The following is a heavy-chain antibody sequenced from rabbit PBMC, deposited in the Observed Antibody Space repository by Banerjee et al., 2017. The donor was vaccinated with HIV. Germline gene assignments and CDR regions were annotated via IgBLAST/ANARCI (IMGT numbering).Heavy chain of an antibody. CDR1: GFSFNSSDW. J-gene: IGHJ4*01. CDR3: ARGAGFAGYNYINL. Sequence: QSLEESGGGLVKPGASLTLSCKASGFSFNSSDWIYWVRQAPGKGLEWIAYIYPDYGSTDYASWVNGRFTISKTSSTTVTLQMTSLTAADTATYFCARGAGFAGYNYINLWGQGTLVTVS. V-gene: IGHV1S40*01. D-gene: IGHD7-1*01. CDR2: IYPDYGST.